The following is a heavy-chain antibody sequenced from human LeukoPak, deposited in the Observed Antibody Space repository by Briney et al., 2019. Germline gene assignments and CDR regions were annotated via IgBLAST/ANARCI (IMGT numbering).Heavy chain of an antibody. CDR1: GGSISTYY. Sequence: SETLSLTCTVSGGSISTYYWSWIRQPPGKGLEWIGYINYRGNTNYNPSLKSRVAISLDTSKNQFSLKLSSVTAADTAVYYCARDLVRGQPDYWGQGTLVTVSS. V-gene: IGHV4-59*12. D-gene: IGHD6-13*01. J-gene: IGHJ4*02. CDR2: INYRGNT. CDR3: ARDLVRGQPDY.